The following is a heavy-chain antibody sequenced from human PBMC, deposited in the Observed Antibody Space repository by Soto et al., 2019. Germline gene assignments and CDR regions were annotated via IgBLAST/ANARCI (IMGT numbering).Heavy chain of an antibody. CDR3: ARLAGVDPLNI. CDR1: GFIVSSNY. V-gene: IGHV3-53*04. D-gene: IGHD2-8*01. J-gene: IGHJ3*02. CDR2: MYSGGTT. Sequence: EVQLVESGGGLVQPGGSLRLSCAASGFIVSSNYMTWVRQAPGKGLEWVSIMYSGGTTYYAESVKGRFTISRHIPKNTHHLQMNPLSFEETTVYYCARLAGVDPLNIWGPETRLTVTS.